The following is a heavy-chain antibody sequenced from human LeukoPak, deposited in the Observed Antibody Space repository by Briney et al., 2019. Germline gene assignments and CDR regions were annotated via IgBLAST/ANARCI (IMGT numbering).Heavy chain of an antibody. V-gene: IGHV1-2*02. CDR2: INPSSGGT. J-gene: IGHJ3*02. CDR3: ARAGIWDYSDSSGYHNAAFDI. CDR1: GYTFTDYY. D-gene: IGHD3-22*01. Sequence: ASVKVSCKASGYTFTDYYMHWVRQAPGQGLEWMGWINPSSGGTNYAQKFQGRVTVTRDTSISTAYMDLSRLRSDDTAVYYCARAGIWDYSDSSGYHNAAFDIWGQGTMVTVSS.